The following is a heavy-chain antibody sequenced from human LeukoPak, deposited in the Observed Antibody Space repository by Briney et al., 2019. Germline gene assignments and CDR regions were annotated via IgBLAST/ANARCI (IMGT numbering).Heavy chain of an antibody. CDR2: ISGSGGST. D-gene: IGHD2-2*01. CDR3: AKADIVVVPAATDYYGMDV. CDR1: GFTFSSYA. J-gene: IGHJ6*04. V-gene: IGHV3-23*01. Sequence: GGSLRLSCAASGFTFSSYAMSWVRQAPGKGLEWVSAISGSGGSTYYADSVEGRFTTSKDNSKNTLYLQMNSLRAEDTAVYYCAKADIVVVPAATDYYGMDVWGKGTTVTVSS.